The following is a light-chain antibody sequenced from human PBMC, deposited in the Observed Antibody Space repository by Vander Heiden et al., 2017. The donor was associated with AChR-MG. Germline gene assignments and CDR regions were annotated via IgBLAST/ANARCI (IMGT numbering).Light chain of an antibody. Sequence: DIQMTQSPSTLSASVGDRVTITCRASQSISSWLAWYQQKPGKAPKLLIYKATSLESGVPSRFSGSGSGTEFTLTISSLQPDDFATYYCQQYNSYSLTFGGGTKVEIK. J-gene: IGKJ4*01. CDR2: KAT. V-gene: IGKV1-5*03. CDR3: QQYNSYSLT. CDR1: QSISSW.